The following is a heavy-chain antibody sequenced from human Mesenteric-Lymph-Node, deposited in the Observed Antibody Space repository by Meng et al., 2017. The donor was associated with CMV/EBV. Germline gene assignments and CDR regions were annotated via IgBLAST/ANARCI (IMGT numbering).Heavy chain of an antibody. CDR3: ARISPGVASALDY. D-gene: IGHD2-8*01. J-gene: IGHJ4*02. Sequence: KASGYIFTDYSIHWVRQAPGQGLEWMGWIFPASGGTVFAQNFQGRVTMTRDTSISTAYMELSRLISEDTAVYFCARISPGVASALDYWGQGTLVTVSS. V-gene: IGHV1-2*02. CDR1: GYIFTDYS. CDR2: IFPASGGT.